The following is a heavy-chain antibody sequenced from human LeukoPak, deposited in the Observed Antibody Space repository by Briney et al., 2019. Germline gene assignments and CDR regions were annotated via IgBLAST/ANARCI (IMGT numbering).Heavy chain of an antibody. CDR2: ISSSSSYI. Sequence: PGGSLRLSCAASGFTFSSYSMNWVRQAPGKGLEWVSSISSSSSYIYYADSVKGRFTISRDNAKNSLYLQMNSLRAEDTAVYCCARGAYPGATGAFDIWGQGTMVTVSS. CDR3: ARGAYPGATGAFDI. V-gene: IGHV3-21*01. D-gene: IGHD5-12*01. CDR1: GFTFSSYS. J-gene: IGHJ3*02.